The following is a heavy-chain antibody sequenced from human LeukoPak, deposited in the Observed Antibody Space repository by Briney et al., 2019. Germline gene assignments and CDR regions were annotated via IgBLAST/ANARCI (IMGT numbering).Heavy chain of an antibody. CDR3: ARAVSGRFDY. CDR2: IYYSGST. V-gene: IGHV4-59*08. J-gene: IGHJ4*02. CDR1: GGSISSYH. Sequence: SETLSLTCTVSGGSISSYHWGWIRQPPGEGLEWTGYIYYSGSTNYNPSLNSRVTISVDTSKNQFSLRLSSVTAADTAIYYCARAVSGRFDYWGQGTLVTVSS. D-gene: IGHD6-19*01.